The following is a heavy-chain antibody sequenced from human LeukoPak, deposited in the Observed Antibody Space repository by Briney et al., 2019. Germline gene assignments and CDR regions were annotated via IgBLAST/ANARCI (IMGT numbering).Heavy chain of an antibody. J-gene: IGHJ4*02. V-gene: IGHV3-74*01. D-gene: IGHD2-15*01. CDR3: VRDLRVDDF. Sequence: GGSLRLSCAASGFALSKYWMHWVRQAPGKGLVWVSRIDQNGSNGNYADSVKGRFTISRDNAKNMVYLQMNSLRAEDTAVYYCVRDLRVDDFWGQGTLVTVSS. CDR2: IDQNGSNG. CDR1: GFALSKYW.